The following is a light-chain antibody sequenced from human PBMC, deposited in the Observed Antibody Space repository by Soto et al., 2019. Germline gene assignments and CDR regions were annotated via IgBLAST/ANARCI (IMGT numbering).Light chain of an antibody. CDR3: QSYDSSLSGYV. J-gene: IGLJ7*01. CDR1: SSNIGAGYE. Sequence: QLVLTQPPSVSEAPGQRVTISCTESSSNIGAGYEAHWYQQVPGTAPKLLIYENNNRPSGVPDRFSGSKSGTSASLAITGLQAEDEAEYYCQSYDSSLSGYVFGTGTQLTVL. CDR2: ENN. V-gene: IGLV1-40*01.